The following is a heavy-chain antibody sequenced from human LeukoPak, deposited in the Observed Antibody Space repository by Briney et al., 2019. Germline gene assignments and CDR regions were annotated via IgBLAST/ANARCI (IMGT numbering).Heavy chain of an antibody. V-gene: IGHV1-2*02. D-gene: IGHD5-18*01. J-gene: IGHJ4*02. CDR1: GYTFTSYD. Sequence: ASVKVSCKASGYTFTSYDINWVRQATGQGLEWMGWMNPNSGNTNYAQKFQGRVTMTRDTSISTAYMELSRLRSDDTAVYYCATAYSSYYWGQGTLVTVSS. CDR3: ATAYSSYY. CDR2: MNPNSGNT.